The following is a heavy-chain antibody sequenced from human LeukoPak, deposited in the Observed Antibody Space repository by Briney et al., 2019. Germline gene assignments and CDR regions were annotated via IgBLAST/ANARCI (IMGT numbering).Heavy chain of an antibody. D-gene: IGHD1-26*01. V-gene: IGHV3-7*01. CDR2: IKEDGSEK. CDR1: GFTFNNYW. CDR3: ARDRHSGHFD. Sequence: GGSLRLSCAGSGFTFNNYWMSWVRDVPGKGLEWVANIKEDGSEKYYVDSVKGRFTIFRDNGKNSLCLQMNSLRAEDTGVYYCARDRHSGHFDWGQGALVTVSS. J-gene: IGHJ4*02.